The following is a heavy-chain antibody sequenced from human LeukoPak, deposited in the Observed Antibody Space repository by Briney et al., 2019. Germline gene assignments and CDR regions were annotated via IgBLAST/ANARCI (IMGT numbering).Heavy chain of an antibody. V-gene: IGHV1-69*13. CDR2: IIPIFGTA. CDR1: GGTFSSYA. D-gene: IGHD4-17*01. J-gene: IGHJ5*02. Sequence: SVKVSCKASGGTFSSYAISWVRQAPGQGLEWMGGIIPIFGTANYAQKFQGRVTITADESTSAAYMELSSLRSEDTAVYYCARVRPNDYGDYVYWFDPWGQGTLVTVSS. CDR3: ARVRPNDYGDYVYWFDP.